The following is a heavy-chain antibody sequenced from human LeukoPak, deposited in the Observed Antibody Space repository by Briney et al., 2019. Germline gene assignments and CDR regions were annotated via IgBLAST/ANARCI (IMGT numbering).Heavy chain of an antibody. CDR3: ARGRIAATHYYYYYYMDV. J-gene: IGHJ6*03. CDR2: IYYSGST. Sequence: SETLSLTCTASGGSISGYYWSWIRQPPGKGLEWIGYIYYSGSTNYNPSLKSRVTISVDTSKNQFSLTLSSVTAADTAVYYCARGRIAATHYYYYYYMDVWGKGTTVTVSS. V-gene: IGHV4-59*01. CDR1: GGSISGYY. D-gene: IGHD2-15*01.